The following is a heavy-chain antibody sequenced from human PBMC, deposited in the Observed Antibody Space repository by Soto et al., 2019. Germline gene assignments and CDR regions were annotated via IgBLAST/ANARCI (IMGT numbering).Heavy chain of an antibody. CDR3: ARTLHIYYYYGMDV. Sequence: PSETLSLTCTVSGGSISSSSYYWGWTRQPPGKGLEWIGSIYYSGSTNYNPSLKSRVTISVDTSKNQFSLKLSSVTAADTAVYYCARTLHIYYYYGMDVWGQGTTVTVSS. J-gene: IGHJ6*02. V-gene: IGHV4-39*07. CDR2: IYYSGST. CDR1: GGSISSSSYY.